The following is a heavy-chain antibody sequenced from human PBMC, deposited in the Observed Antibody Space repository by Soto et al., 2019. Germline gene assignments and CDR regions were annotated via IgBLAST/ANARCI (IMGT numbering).Heavy chain of an antibody. V-gene: IGHV3-23*01. CDR2: ISGTGGQT. CDR1: GFTFTTYS. J-gene: IGHJ4*02. CDR3: VKDQSPRAGGGSVGDY. D-gene: IGHD6-13*01. Sequence: VGSLRLSCATSGFTFTTYSMNWVRQAPGKGLEWVSSISGTGGQTYHADSVKGRFTISRDNSKETLSLQMDNLRAEDTATYFCVKDQSPRAGGGSVGDYWGRGTLVTVSS.